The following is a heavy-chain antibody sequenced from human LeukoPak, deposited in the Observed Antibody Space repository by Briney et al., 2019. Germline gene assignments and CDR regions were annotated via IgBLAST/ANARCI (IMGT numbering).Heavy chain of an antibody. CDR1: GGSFSGYY. V-gene: IGHV4-34*01. Sequence: SETLSLTCAVYGGSFSGYYWSWIRQPPGKGLEWIGEINHSGSTNYNPSLKSRVTISVDTSKNQFSLNLSSVTAADTAVYYCARGRPVFDCWGQGTLVTVSS. CDR3: ARGRPVFDC. CDR2: INHSGST. J-gene: IGHJ5*01.